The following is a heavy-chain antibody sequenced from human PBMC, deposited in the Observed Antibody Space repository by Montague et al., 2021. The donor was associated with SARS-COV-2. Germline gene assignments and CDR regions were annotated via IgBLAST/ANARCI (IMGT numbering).Heavy chain of an antibody. D-gene: IGHD3-16*01. CDR1: GGSIRSSSYY. Sequence: SETLSLTCTVSGGSIRSSSYYWGWLRQPPGKGLEWIGCIYYSGSTYYNPSLKSRVTISVDTSKNQFSLKLSAVTAADTAVYYCARHRVPVLLGRVVDYWGQGTLVTVSS. J-gene: IGHJ4*02. CDR2: IYYSGST. V-gene: IGHV4-39*01. CDR3: ARHRVPVLLGRVVDY.